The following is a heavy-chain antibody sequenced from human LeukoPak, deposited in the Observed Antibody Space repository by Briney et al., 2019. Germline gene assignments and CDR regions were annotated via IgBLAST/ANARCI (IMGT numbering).Heavy chain of an antibody. CDR3: ARVSGEQWLARANYYFDY. V-gene: IGHV4-34*01. D-gene: IGHD6-19*01. CDR1: GGSFSGYY. J-gene: IGHJ4*02. CDR2: INHSGST. Sequence: PSETLSITCAVYGGSFSGYYGSWIRQPPGKGLEWIGEINHSGSTNYNPSLKSRVTISVDTSKNQFSLKLSSVTAADTAVYYCARVSGEQWLARANYYFDYWGQGTLVTVSS.